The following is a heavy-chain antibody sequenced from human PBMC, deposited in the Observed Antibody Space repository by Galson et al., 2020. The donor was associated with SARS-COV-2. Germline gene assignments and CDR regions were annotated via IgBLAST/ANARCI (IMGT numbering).Heavy chain of an antibody. CDR3: ARVTSWGYYGSGSYVLGFDP. CDR2: IYYSGST. D-gene: IGHD3-10*01. Sequence: SETLSLTCTVSGGSVSSGSYYWSWIRQPPGKGLEWIGYIYYSGSTNYNPSLKSRVTISVDTSKNQFSLKLSSVTAADTAVYYCARVTSWGYYGSGSYVLGFDPWGQGTLVTVSS. J-gene: IGHJ5*02. V-gene: IGHV4-61*01. CDR1: GGSVSSGSYY.